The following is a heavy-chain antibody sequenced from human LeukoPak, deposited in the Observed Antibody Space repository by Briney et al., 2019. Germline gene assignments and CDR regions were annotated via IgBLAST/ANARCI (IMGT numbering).Heavy chain of an antibody. CDR1: GFTFSSYW. CDR2: IKQDGSEK. CDR3: ARDRRYCSSTSCYRNNNFVY. Sequence: GGSLRPSCAASGFTFSSYWMSWVRQAPGKGLEWVANIKQDGSEKYYVDSVKGRFTISRDNAKNSLYLQMNSLRAEDTAVYYCARDRRYCSSTSCYRNNNFVYWGQGTLVTVSS. J-gene: IGHJ4*02. D-gene: IGHD2-2*01. V-gene: IGHV3-7*01.